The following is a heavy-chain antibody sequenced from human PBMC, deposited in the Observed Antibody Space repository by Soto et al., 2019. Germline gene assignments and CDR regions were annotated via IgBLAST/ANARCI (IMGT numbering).Heavy chain of an antibody. Sequence: QVQLVQSGLEVKKPGASVKVSCKASGYTLTSYGISWVRRAPGQGLEWMGWISAYSGKATYAQKFQGRVTMNTETYTTTAYMELRSLRSDDTAVYYCARDNSGDFWRCYSHYYFDYWGQGTLVTVSS. CDR3: ARDNSGDFWRCYSHYYFDY. CDR1: GYTLTSYG. CDR2: ISAYSGKA. V-gene: IGHV1-18*01. D-gene: IGHD3-3*01. J-gene: IGHJ4*02.